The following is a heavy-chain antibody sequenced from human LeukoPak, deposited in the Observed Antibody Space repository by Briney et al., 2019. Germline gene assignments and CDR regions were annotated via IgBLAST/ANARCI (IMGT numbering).Heavy chain of an antibody. J-gene: IGHJ3*02. V-gene: IGHV3-23*01. Sequence: GGSLRLSCAASGFTFSSYAMSWVRQAPGKGLEWVSVISGSGGNINYADSVKGRFTISRDNAKNSLYLQMNSLRAEDTAVYYCARDPYRFAFDIWGQGTVVLVSS. D-gene: IGHD1-26*01. CDR1: GFTFSSYA. CDR2: ISGSGGNI. CDR3: ARDPYRFAFDI.